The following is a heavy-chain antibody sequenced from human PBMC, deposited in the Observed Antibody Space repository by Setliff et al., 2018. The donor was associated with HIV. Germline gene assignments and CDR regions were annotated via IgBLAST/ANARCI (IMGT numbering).Heavy chain of an antibody. V-gene: IGHV3-30*18. CDR1: GFTFSSYG. D-gene: IGHD6-19*01. J-gene: IGHJ4*02. CDR3: AKDRYSSGWSPLDY. CDR2: ISYDGSNK. Sequence: GGSLRLSCVASGFTFSSYGMNWVRQAPGKGLEWVAVISYDGSNKYYADSVKGRFTISRDNSKNTLYLQMNSLRAEDTAVYYCAKDRYSSGWSPLDYWGQGTLVTVSS.